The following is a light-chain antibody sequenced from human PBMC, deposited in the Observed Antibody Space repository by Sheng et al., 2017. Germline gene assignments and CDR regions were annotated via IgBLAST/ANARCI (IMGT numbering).Light chain of an antibody. Sequence: EIVLTQSPGTLSLSPGESATLSCRASQSVTNTFLAWYQQRPGQAPRLLIYGASSRATGIPDRFSGSGSGTDFTLTISRLEPEDFAVYYCQQYGSSPTFGQGTRLEIK. CDR1: QSVTNTF. CDR2: GAS. V-gene: IGKV3-20*01. J-gene: IGKJ5*01. CDR3: QQYGSSPT.